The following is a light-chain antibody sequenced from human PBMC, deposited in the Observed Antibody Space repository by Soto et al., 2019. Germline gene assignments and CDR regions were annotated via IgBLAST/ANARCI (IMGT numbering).Light chain of an antibody. V-gene: IGLV2-8*01. CDR2: EVS. J-gene: IGLJ1*01. Sequence: QSVLTQPPSASGSPGQSVTISCTGTSSDIGDYNYVSWYQQHPGRAPKVMIYEVSKRPSGVPDRFSGSKSGNTASLTVSGLQAEDEADYYCYSYAGSNNNVFGTGTKVNVL. CDR1: SSDIGDYNY. CDR3: YSYAGSNNNV.